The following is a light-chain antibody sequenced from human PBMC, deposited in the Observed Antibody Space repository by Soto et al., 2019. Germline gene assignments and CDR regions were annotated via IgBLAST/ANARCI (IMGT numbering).Light chain of an antibody. CDR2: EVS. J-gene: IGLJ3*02. V-gene: IGLV2-14*01. CDR3: SSYTSSSTLV. CDR1: SSDLGGYNY. Sequence: QSALTQPASVSGSPGQSITISCTGTSSDLGGYNYVSWYQQHPGKAPKLMIYEVSHRPSGVSNRFSASKSGNTASLTISGLQAEAEADYYCSSYTSSSTLVFGGGTKLTVL.